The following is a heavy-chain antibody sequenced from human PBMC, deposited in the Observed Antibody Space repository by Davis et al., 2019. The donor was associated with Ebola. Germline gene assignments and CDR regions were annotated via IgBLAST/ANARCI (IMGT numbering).Heavy chain of an antibody. Sequence: GGSLRLSCAASGFTFSSYAMHWVRQAPGKGLEWVAVISYDGSNKYYADSVKGRFTISRDNSKNTLYLQMSSLRAEDTAVYYCARGSYVFDYWGQGTLVSVSS. V-gene: IGHV3-30*04. D-gene: IGHD3-10*02. CDR3: ARGSYVFDY. J-gene: IGHJ4*02. CDR1: GFTFSSYA. CDR2: ISYDGSNK.